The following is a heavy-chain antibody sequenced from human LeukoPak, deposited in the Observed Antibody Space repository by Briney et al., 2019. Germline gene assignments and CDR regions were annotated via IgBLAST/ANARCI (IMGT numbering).Heavy chain of an antibody. Sequence: GESLRISCKGSGYSFTSYWISWVRQMPGKGLEWMGRIDPSDSYTNYGPSFQGHVTISADKSISTAYLQWSSLKASDTAMYYCASHAVAGTASDYWGQGTLVTVPS. D-gene: IGHD6-19*01. CDR1: GYSFTSYW. J-gene: IGHJ4*02. CDR3: ASHAVAGTASDY. V-gene: IGHV5-10-1*01. CDR2: IDPSDSYT.